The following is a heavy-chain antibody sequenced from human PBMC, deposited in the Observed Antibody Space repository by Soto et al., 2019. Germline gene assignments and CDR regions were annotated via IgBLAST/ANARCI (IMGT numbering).Heavy chain of an antibody. J-gene: IGHJ5*02. CDR3: ARSVLVPAAIHWFDP. Sequence: PSETLSLTCTVSGGSISSGGYYWILIRQHPGKGLEWIGYIYYSGSTYYNPSLKSRVTISVDTSKNQFSLKLSSVTAADTAVYYCARSVLVPAAIHWFDPWGQGTLVTVSS. CDR1: GGSISSGGYY. D-gene: IGHD2-2*01. V-gene: IGHV4-31*03. CDR2: IYYSGST.